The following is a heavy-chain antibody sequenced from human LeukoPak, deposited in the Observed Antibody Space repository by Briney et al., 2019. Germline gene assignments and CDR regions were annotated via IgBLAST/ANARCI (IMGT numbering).Heavy chain of an antibody. CDR3: AKDLEYCSSTSCYDYYYGMDV. V-gene: IGHV3-30*02. D-gene: IGHD2-2*01. CDR2: IRFDGSNK. CDR1: GFTFSSYG. J-gene: IGHJ6*02. Sequence: GGSLRLSCAASGFTFSSYGMHWVRQAPGKGLEWVAFIRFDGSNKYYAVSVKGRFTISRDNSKNTLYLQMNSLRAEDTAVYYCAKDLEYCSSTSCYDYYYGMDVWGQGTTVTVSS.